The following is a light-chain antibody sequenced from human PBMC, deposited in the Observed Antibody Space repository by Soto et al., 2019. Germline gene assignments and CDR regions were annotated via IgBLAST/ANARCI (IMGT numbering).Light chain of an antibody. J-gene: IGKJ4*01. Sequence: DIQMTQSPSSLSASVGDRVTITCQASQDISNYLNWYQQKPGKAPKLLIYDASNLETGVPSRFSGSGSGTDFTFTISSLQPGDIATYYCQQYDNLPLLTFGGGTKVEIK. CDR2: DAS. CDR1: QDISNY. V-gene: IGKV1-33*01. CDR3: QQYDNLPLLT.